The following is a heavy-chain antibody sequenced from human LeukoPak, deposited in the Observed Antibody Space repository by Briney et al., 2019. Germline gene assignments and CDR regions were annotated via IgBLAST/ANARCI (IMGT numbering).Heavy chain of an antibody. V-gene: IGHV3-21*01. CDR3: AGDEDGPHLSSVDY. Sequence: WGVLRLSCAASGFTFSSYSMNWVRQAPGKGLEWVSSISSSSSYIYYADSVKGRFTISRDNAKNSLYLQMNSLRAEDTAVYYCAGDEDGPHLSSVDYWGQGTLVTVSS. D-gene: IGHD2/OR15-2a*01. J-gene: IGHJ4*02. CDR2: ISSSSSYI. CDR1: GFTFSSYS.